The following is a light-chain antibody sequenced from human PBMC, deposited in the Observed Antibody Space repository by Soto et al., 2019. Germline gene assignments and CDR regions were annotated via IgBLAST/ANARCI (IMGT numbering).Light chain of an antibody. V-gene: IGKV1-5*03. CDR2: KAS. CDR3: QQYNNYPRT. J-gene: IGKJ5*01. Sequence: DIQMTQSPSTLSASVGDRVTITCRASQSISSWLAWYQQKPGKAPKLLIYKASTLKSGVPSRFSGSGSGTEFTLTISSLQPDDFATYYCQQYNNYPRTFGQGTRLE. CDR1: QSISSW.